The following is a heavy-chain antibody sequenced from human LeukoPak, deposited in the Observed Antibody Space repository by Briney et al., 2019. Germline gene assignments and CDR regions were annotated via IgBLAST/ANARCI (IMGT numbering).Heavy chain of an antibody. V-gene: IGHV3-30-3*01. D-gene: IGHD6-19*01. CDR2: ISYDGSNK. CDR1: GFTFSSYA. Sequence: PGRSLRLSCAASGFTFSSYAMHWVRQAPGKGLEWVAVISYDGSNKYYADSVKGRFTISRDNSKNTLYLQMNSLRAEDTAVYYCAREKAVAGTSFGYWGQGTLVTVSS. J-gene: IGHJ4*02. CDR3: AREKAVAGTSFGY.